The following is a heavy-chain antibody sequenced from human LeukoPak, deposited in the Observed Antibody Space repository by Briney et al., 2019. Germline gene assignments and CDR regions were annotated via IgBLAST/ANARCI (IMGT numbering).Heavy chain of an antibody. J-gene: IGHJ4*02. D-gene: IGHD3-22*01. CDR2: ISGSGGST. Sequence: GGSLRFSCAASGFTFSSYAMSWVRQAPGKGLEWVSVISGSGGSTYYADSVKGRFTISRDNSKNTLYLQMNSLRAEDTAVFYCAKGSSSGYYYAYFDCWGQGALVTVSS. V-gene: IGHV3-23*01. CDR3: AKGSSSGYYYAYFDC. CDR1: GFTFSSYA.